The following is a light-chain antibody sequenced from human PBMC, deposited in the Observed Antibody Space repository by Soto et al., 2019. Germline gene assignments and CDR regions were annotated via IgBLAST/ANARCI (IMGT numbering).Light chain of an antibody. V-gene: IGLV1-40*01. Sequence: SVLPQPRSVSGAPGQGVNISCTGSSSNIGAGYDVHWYQQLPGTAPKLLIYGNNNRPSGVPDRFSGSKSGTPASLAITGLQAEDEADYYCQSYDSSLSGYYVFGTGTKVTVL. J-gene: IGLJ1*01. CDR1: SSNIGAGYD. CDR2: GNN. CDR3: QSYDSSLSGYYV.